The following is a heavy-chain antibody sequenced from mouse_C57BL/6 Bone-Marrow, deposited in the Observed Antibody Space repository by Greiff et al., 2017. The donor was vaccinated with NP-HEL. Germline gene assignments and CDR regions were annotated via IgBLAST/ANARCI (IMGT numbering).Heavy chain of an antibody. J-gene: IGHJ2*01. CDR1: GFTFSSYA. Sequence: DVHLVESGGGLVKPGGSLKLSCAASGFTFSSYAMSWVRQTPEKRLEWVATISDGGSYTYYPDNVKGRFTISRDNAKNNLYLQMSHLKSEDTAMYYCARGGYWGQGTTLTVSS. CDR3: ARGGY. CDR2: ISDGGSYT. V-gene: IGHV5-4*01.